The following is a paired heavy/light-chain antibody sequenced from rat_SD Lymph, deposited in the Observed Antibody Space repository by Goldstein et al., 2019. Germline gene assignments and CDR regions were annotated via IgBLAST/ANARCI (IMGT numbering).Light chain of an antibody. J-gene: IGKJ1*01. CDR1: QDIGNW. CDR2: SAT. Sequence: DIQMTQSPASLSASPEEIVTITCQASQDIGNWLAWYQQKPGKSPQLLIYSATSLADGIPSRFSGSRSGTQYSLKISRLQVEDTGIYYCLQRYSNPWTFGGGTKLELK. V-gene: IGKV12S20*01. CDR3: LQRYSNPWT.
Heavy chain of an antibody. CDR3: ASHRAKESFDY. Sequence: EVQLVESGGGLVQPGRSLKLSCLASGFTFSNYGMNWIRQAPGKGLEWVASISSSSSYIYYADTVKGRFTISRDNAKNTLYLQMTSLRSEDTALYYCASHRAKESFDYWGQGVMVTVSS. V-gene: IGHV5-34*01. CDR1: GFTFSNYG. D-gene: IGHD1-4*01. J-gene: IGHJ2*01. CDR2: ISSSSSYI.